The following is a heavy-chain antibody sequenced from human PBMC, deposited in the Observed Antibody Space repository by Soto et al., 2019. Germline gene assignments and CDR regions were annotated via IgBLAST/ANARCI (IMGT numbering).Heavy chain of an antibody. J-gene: IGHJ4*02. CDR2: IIGSGAAT. V-gene: IGHV3-23*01. CDR1: GFTFSSYT. CDR3: AKDQYSGCWELDH. D-gene: IGHD6-19*01. Sequence: EVQLLESGGGLVQPGGSLRLSCAASGFTFSSYTMSWVRQAPGKGREWVSAIIGSGAATYYAESVKGRFTLPRDNSKITLYLQMNSLRAEDTAVYYCAKDQYSGCWELDHWGQGTLVTVSS.